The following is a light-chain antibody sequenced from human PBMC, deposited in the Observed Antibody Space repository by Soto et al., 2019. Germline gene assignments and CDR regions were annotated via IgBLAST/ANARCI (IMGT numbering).Light chain of an antibody. Sequence: EVVMTQSPATLSVSPGERATLSCRASESVSTNLAWYQQRPGQDPRLVIYGASTRDTGIPARFSGSGSGTDFTLTISRLEPEDFAVYYCQQYNNWPPITFGQGTRLENK. V-gene: IGKV3-15*01. CDR2: GAS. CDR3: QQYNNWPPIT. J-gene: IGKJ5*01. CDR1: ESVSTN.